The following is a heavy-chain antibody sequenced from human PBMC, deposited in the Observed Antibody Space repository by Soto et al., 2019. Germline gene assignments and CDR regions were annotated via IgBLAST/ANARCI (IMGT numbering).Heavy chain of an antibody. CDR2: IYYSGST. V-gene: IGHV4-61*01. Sequence: LSLTCTVSGGSVSSGSYYWSWIRQPPGKGLEWIGYIYYSGSTNYNPSLKSRVTISVDTSKNQFSLKLSSVTAADTAVYYCARVSSSGWYVDYWGQGTLVTVSS. D-gene: IGHD6-19*01. CDR1: GGSVSSGSYY. J-gene: IGHJ4*02. CDR3: ARVSSSGWYVDY.